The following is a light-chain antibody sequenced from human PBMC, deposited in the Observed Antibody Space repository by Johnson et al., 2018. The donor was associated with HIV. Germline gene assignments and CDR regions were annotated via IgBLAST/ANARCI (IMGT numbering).Light chain of an antibody. J-gene: IGLJ1*01. CDR1: SSNIGNNY. CDR2: DNN. V-gene: IGLV1-51*01. CDR3: GTWDNSLNVYV. Sequence: QSVLTQPPSVSAAPGQKVTISCSGSSSNIGNNYVSWYQLLPHTAPRLLISDNNKRPSGIPDRFSGSKSGASATLDITGLQTGAEADYYCGTWDNSLNVYVFGPGTKVTVL.